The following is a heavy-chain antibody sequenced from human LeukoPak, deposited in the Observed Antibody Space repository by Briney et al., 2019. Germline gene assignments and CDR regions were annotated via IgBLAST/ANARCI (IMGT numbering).Heavy chain of an antibody. J-gene: IGHJ6*02. CDR1: GYTFTSYA. Sequence: ASVKVSCKASGYTFTSYAISWVRQAPGQGLEWMGRIIPILGIANYAQKFQGRVTITADKSTSTAYMELSSLRSEDTAVYYCARGAHNYGMDVWGQGTTVTVSS. CDR2: IIPILGIA. V-gene: IGHV1-69*04. CDR3: ARGAHNYGMDV.